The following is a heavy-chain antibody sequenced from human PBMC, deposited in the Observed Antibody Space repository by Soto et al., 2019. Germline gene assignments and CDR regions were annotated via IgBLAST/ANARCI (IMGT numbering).Heavy chain of an antibody. D-gene: IGHD1-7*01. CDR3: AHDSHGGNTFFDI. V-gene: IGHV4-30-4*01. J-gene: IGHJ4*02. CDR2: TYFNGKA. CDR1: GGSVSSGNVY. Sequence: VQLQESGPGLVRPSETLALTCTVSGGSVSSGNVYWSWIRQSPGKGLEWIGHTYFNGKAYYSPSLKSRLAISLDTSNNHFSLKLSSVSSADTAVYYCAHDSHGGNTFFDIWGQGAPVTVSS.